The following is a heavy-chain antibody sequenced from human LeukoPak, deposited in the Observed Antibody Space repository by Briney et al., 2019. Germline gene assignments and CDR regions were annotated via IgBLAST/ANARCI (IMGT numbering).Heavy chain of an antibody. CDR1: GFTFSRYG. CDR2: ISGSGGSP. J-gene: IGHJ3*02. D-gene: IGHD2-8*01. CDR3: ARAPGNKYCTNGVCYLGFAFDI. V-gene: IGHV3-23*01. Sequence: GGSLRLSCAASGFTFSRYGMTWVRQAPGKGLEWVSAISGSGGSPFYADSVKGRFTISRDNSKNTLYLQMNSLRAEDTAVYYCARAPGNKYCTNGVCYLGFAFDIWGQGTMVTVSS.